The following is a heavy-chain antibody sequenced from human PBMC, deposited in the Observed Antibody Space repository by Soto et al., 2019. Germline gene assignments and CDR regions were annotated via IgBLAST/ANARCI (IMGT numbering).Heavy chain of an antibody. D-gene: IGHD3-10*01. CDR3: ARLSYYYGSGSYYRHWFDP. V-gene: IGHV4-39*01. Sequence: PSETLSLTCTVSGGSISSSSYYWGWIRQPPGKGLEWIGSIYYSGSTYYNPSLKSRVTISVDTSKNQFSLKLSSVTAADTAVYYCARLSYYYGSGSYYRHWFDPWGQGTLVTVSS. J-gene: IGHJ5*02. CDR1: GGSISSSSYY. CDR2: IYYSGST.